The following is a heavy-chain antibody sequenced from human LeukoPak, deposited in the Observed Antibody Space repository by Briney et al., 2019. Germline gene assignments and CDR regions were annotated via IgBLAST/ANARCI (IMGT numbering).Heavy chain of an antibody. D-gene: IGHD3-10*01. CDR3: ASILRSSSGYYFDY. CDR2: IYSGDTT. Sequence: WALRLSCAASGFTFSIYAMSWVRQAPGKGLEGVSVIYSGDTTFYADSVRGKFTISRDNSKNTLYLQMNSLRAEDTAVYYCASILRSSSGYYFDYWGQGTLVTVSS. J-gene: IGHJ4*02. V-gene: IGHV3-66*01. CDR1: GFTFSIYA.